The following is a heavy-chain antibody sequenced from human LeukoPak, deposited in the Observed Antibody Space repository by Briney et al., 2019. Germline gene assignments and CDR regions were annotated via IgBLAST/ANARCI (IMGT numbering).Heavy chain of an antibody. V-gene: IGHV4-59*07. CDR3: ARAALNYGYHNNGWEPWGIDRDWAFDI. Sequence: SDTLSLTCTASGGSISTYYWNWIRQPPGKGLEWIGCINYCGSNNYNPSLMHGVTISVDTSTNQFALKVRSVSAADTAVYYRARAALNYGYHNNGWEPWGIDRDWAFDIRGQRTMLTVAS. CDR2: INYCGSN. D-gene: IGHD3-10*01. J-gene: IGHJ3*02. CDR1: GGSISTYY.